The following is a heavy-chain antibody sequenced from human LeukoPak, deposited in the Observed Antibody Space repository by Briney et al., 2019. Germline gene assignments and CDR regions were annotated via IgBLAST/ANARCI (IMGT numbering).Heavy chain of an antibody. D-gene: IGHD6-19*01. Sequence: GGSLRLSCAASGFTFSSYSMNWVCQAPGKGLEWVSSISSSSSYIYYADSVKGRFTISRDNAKNSLYLQMNSLRAEDTAVYYCARGSIAVAGTRAWYWGQGTLVTVSS. CDR3: ARGSIAVAGTRAWY. CDR1: GFTFSSYS. J-gene: IGHJ4*02. V-gene: IGHV3-21*01. CDR2: ISSSSSYI.